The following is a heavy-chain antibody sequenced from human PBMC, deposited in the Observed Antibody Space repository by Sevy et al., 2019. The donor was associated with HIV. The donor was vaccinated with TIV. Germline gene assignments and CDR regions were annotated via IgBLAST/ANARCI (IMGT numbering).Heavy chain of an antibody. CDR2: ISSASSYI. CDR3: ARGDYYGSLYYFDY. D-gene: IGHD3-10*01. V-gene: IGHV3-21*01. Sequence: GGSLRLSCAASGFTFNYHFMNWVRQVPGKGLEWVSYISSASSYINYSDSGKGRFTISRDNAKNLVFLEMNNLRPEDTAVYFCARGDYYGSLYYFDYWDQGPLVTVSS. J-gene: IGHJ4*02. CDR1: GFTFNYHF.